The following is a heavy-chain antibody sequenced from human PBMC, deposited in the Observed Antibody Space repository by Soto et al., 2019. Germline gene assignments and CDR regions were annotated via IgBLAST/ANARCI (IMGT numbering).Heavy chain of an antibody. J-gene: IGHJ6*02. CDR2: IYHSGST. V-gene: IGHV4-30-2*01. D-gene: IGHD2-21*02. Sequence: RSLTCAVSGGSISSGGYSWSWIRQPPGKGLEWIGYIYHSGSTYYNPSLKSRVTISVDRSKNQFSLKLSSVTAADTAVYYCARVTHTYYYGMDVWGQGTTVTVSS. CDR1: GGSISSGGYS. CDR3: ARVTHTYYYGMDV.